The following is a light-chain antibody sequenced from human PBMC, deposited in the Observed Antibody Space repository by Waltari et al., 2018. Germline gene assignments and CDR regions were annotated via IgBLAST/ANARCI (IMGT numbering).Light chain of an antibody. CDR3: SSYTSSSTYV. V-gene: IGLV2-14*01. Sequence: QSALPQPASVSGSPGQSITISCTGTSRDVGGYNYVSWYQQHPGKAPKLMFYEVSNRPSGVSNRCAGSKSGNTASLTISGLQAEDEADYYCSSYTSSSTYVFGTGTKVTVL. J-gene: IGLJ1*01. CDR1: SRDVGGYNY. CDR2: EVS.